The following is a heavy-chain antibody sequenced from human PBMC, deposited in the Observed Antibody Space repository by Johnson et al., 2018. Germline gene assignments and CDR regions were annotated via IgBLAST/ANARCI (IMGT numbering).Heavy chain of an antibody. V-gene: IGHV5-51*01. J-gene: IGHJ3*02. CDR1: GYSFTSYW. Sequence: VQLVQSGAEVKKPGESLKISCKGSGYSFTSYWIGWVRQMPGKGLEWMGIIYPGDSDTRYSPSFQGQVTISADKSISPAYLQWSSLKASDTAMYYCARHTKPRDCGGDGYAFGIWGQGTMVTVSS. CDR3: ARHTKPRDCGGDGYAFGI. D-gene: IGHD2-21*02. CDR2: IYPGDSDT.